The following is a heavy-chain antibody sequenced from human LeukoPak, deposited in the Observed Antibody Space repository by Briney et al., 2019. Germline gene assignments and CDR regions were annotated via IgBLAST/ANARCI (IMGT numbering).Heavy chain of an antibody. CDR2: ISYDEANI. J-gene: IGHJ4*02. CDR3: SSATSMTTITTDH. CDR1: GFTFGDYG. V-gene: IGHV3-30*03. D-gene: IGHD6-25*01. Sequence: GGSLRLSCAASGFTFGDYGMHWVRQAPGKGLEWLAVISYDEANIYYADSVKGRLTISRDNSKNTVFLQMNSPRVEDTAIYYCSSATSMTTITTDHWGQGTLVTVSS.